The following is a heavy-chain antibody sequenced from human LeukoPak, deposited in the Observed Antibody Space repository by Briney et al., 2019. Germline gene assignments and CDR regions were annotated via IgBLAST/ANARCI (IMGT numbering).Heavy chain of an antibody. CDR1: GFTIDDYA. CDR2: ITGDGGST. CDR3: ARHMGGSGWYLAAF. V-gene: IGHV3-43*02. Sequence: PGGSLRLSCAASGFTIDDYAMFWVRQAPGKGLEWVSLITGDGGSTYYADSVKGRFTISRDNSKNSLYLQMNSLRTEDTALYFCARHMGGSGWYLAAFWGQGTQVTVSS. J-gene: IGHJ4*02. D-gene: IGHD6-13*01.